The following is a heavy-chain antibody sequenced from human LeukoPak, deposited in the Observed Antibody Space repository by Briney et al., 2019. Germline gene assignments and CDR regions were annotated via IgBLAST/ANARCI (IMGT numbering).Heavy chain of an antibody. CDR3: ASERLNNAFDV. CDR1: GYTFTGYY. J-gene: IGHJ3*01. CDR2: INPNSGGT. V-gene: IGHV1-2*02. D-gene: IGHD2-8*01. Sequence: GASVKVSCKASGYTFTGYYIHWVRQAPGQGLEWMGWINPNSGGTNYAQKFQGRVTMTRDTSLNTAYMELSRLTSDDTAVYYCASERLNNAFDVWGQGTMVTVSS.